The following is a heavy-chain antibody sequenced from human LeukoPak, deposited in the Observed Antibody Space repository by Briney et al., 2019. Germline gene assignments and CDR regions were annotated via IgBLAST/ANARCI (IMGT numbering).Heavy chain of an antibody. CDR3: ARALITMVRGVPRNFDY. Sequence: GGSLRLSCAASGFTFSSYSMNWVRQAPGKGLEWVSSISSSSSYIYYADSVKRRFTISRDNAKNSLYLQMNSLRAEDTAVYYCARALITMVRGVPRNFDYWGQGTLVTVSS. D-gene: IGHD3-10*01. J-gene: IGHJ4*02. CDR2: ISSSSSYI. V-gene: IGHV3-21*01. CDR1: GFTFSSYS.